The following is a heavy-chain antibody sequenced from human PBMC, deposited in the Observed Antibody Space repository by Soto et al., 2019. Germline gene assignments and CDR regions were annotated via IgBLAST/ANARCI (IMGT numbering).Heavy chain of an antibody. CDR1: GYSFTSYW. Sequence: GESLKISCXGSGYSFTSYWIGWVRQMPGKGLEWMGIIYPGDSDTRYSPSFQGQVTISADKSISTAYLQWSSLKASDTAMYYCARRLGIAAAGTHDAFDIWGQGTMVTVSS. CDR2: IYPGDSDT. CDR3: ARRLGIAAAGTHDAFDI. V-gene: IGHV5-51*01. D-gene: IGHD6-13*01. J-gene: IGHJ3*02.